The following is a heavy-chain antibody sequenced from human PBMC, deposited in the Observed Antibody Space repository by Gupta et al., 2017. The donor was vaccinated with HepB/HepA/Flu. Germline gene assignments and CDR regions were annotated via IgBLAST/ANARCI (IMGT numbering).Heavy chain of an antibody. CDR1: GGSISSYY. V-gene: IGHV4-59*08. Sequence: QVQLQESGPGLVKPSETLSLTCPVSGGSISSYYWSWIRQPPGKGLEWIGYIYYSGSTNYNPSLKSRVTISVDTSKNQFSLKLSSVTAADTAVYYCARRPDDYGFDIWGQGTMVTVSS. CDR2: IYYSGST. D-gene: IGHD4-17*01. J-gene: IGHJ3*02. CDR3: ARRPDDYGFDI.